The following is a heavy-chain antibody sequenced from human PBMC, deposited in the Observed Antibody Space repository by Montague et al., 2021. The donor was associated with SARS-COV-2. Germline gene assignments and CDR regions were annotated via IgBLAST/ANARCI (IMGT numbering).Heavy chain of an antibody. V-gene: IGHV4-34*01. CDR2: INHRGTS. D-gene: IGHD3-22*01. J-gene: IGHJ4*02. CDR1: GGSFSDNY. CDR3: ARGLQHLNMIDVVITGGDYYFDY. Sequence: SETLSLTCAVYGGSFSDNYWSWIRKPPGKGLEWIGEINHRGTSYYKPSLKSRVSISVDTSKNQFSLYLGSVTAADTAVYYCARGLQHLNMIDVVITGGDYYFDYWGQVTLVTVSS.